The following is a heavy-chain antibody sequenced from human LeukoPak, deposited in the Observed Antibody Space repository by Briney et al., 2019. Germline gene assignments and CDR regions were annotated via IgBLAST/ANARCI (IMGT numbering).Heavy chain of an antibody. V-gene: IGHV3-21*04. D-gene: IGHD4-17*01. CDR3: ARGHTDYGDYGDWFDP. CDR1: GFTFSSYS. CDR2: ISSSSSYI. Sequence: GGSLRLSCAASGFTFSSYSMNWVRQAPGKGLEWVSSISSSSSYIYYADSVKGRFTISRDNAKNSLYLQMNSLRAEDTAVYYCARGHTDYGDYGDWFDPWGQGTLVTVSS. J-gene: IGHJ5*02.